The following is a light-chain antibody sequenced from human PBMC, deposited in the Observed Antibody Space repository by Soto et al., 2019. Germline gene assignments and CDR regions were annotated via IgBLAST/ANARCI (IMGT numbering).Light chain of an antibody. CDR3: SSYAGSNIGV. J-gene: IGLJ2*01. Sequence: QSALTQPPSASGSPGQSVTISCTGTSSDVGAYNYVSWYQQHPGKAPKLMIYEVSKRPSGVPDRFSGSKSGNTASLTVSGLQAEDEADYYCSSYAGSNIGVFGGGTKVTVL. V-gene: IGLV2-8*01. CDR2: EVS. CDR1: SSDVGAYNY.